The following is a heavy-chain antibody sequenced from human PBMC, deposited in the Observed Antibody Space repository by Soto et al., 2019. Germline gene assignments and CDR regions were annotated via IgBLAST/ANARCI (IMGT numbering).Heavy chain of an antibody. CDR2: IKSKTDGGTT. J-gene: IGHJ6*03. CDR3: TTERYCSGGSCYSDYYYYMDV. CDR1: GFTFSNAW. V-gene: IGHV3-15*01. D-gene: IGHD2-15*01. Sequence: EVQLVESGGGLVKPGGSLRLSCAASGFTFSNAWMSWVRQAPGKGLEWVGRIKSKTDGGTTDYAAPVKGRFTISRDDLKNTLYLQMNSLKTGDTAVYYCTTERYCSGGSCYSDYYYYMDVWGKGTTVTVSS.